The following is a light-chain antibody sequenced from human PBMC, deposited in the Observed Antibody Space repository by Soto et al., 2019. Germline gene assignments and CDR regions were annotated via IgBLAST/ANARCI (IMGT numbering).Light chain of an antibody. J-gene: IGKJ4*01. Sequence: DIQLTQSPSFLSASVGDGVTITCRASQGISSYLAWYQQRPGKAPKLLIYAASTLQSGVPSRFSGSGSGTEFSLTFSSLQPEDFATYYCQQFNSYPTFGGGTKVDIK. V-gene: IGKV1-9*01. CDR2: AAS. CDR3: QQFNSYPT. CDR1: QGISSY.